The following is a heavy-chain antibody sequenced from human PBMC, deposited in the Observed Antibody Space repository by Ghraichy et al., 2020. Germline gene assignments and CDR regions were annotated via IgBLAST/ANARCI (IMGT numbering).Heavy chain of an antibody. V-gene: IGHV3-74*01. CDR1: GFNFSTYW. J-gene: IGHJ4*02. CDR2: INSDGKST. CDR3: ARVCAGNTCYSGSDY. D-gene: IGHD2-15*01. Sequence: GGSLRLSCVASGFNFSTYWMHWVRQAPGKGLEWVSRINSDGKSTTYADSVKGRFTISRDNAKNKLFLQMIGLSAEDTAVYYCARVCAGNTCYSGSDYWGQGTLVTVSS.